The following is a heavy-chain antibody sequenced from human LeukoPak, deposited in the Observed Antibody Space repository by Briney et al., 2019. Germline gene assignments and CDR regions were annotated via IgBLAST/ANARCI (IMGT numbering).Heavy chain of an antibody. Sequence: SETLSLTCTVSGGSISSYYWSWIRQPPGKGLEWIGYIYYSGSTNYNPSLKSRVTISVDTSKNQFSLKLSSVTAADTAVYYCARVGGPGAVLYYFDYWGQGTLVTVSS. CDR3: ARVGGPGAVLYYFDY. CDR2: IYYSGST. J-gene: IGHJ4*02. CDR1: GGSISSYY. V-gene: IGHV4-59*01. D-gene: IGHD3-16*01.